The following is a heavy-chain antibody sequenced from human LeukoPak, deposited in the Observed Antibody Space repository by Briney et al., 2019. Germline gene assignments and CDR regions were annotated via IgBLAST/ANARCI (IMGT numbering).Heavy chain of an antibody. CDR1: GYTFTNYD. V-gene: IGHV1-8*01. D-gene: IGHD1-26*01. Sequence: ASAKVSCKSSGYTFTNYDINWVRQATGQGLEWMGWMNPNSGNTGYAQKFQGRVTIARNTSISTAYMELSSLKSEDTAVYYCARAFVLRRSGSYFDYWGQGTLVTVSS. CDR2: MNPNSGNT. CDR3: ARAFVLRRSGSYFDY. J-gene: IGHJ4*02.